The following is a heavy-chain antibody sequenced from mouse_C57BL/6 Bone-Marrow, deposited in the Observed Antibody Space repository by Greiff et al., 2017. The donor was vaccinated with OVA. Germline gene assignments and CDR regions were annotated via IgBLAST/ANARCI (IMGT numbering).Heavy chain of an antibody. CDR2: IDPATGGT. CDR3: TRSGNICRNFDV. CDR1: GYTFTGYE. V-gene: IGHV1-15*01. Sequence: QVQLQQSGAELVRPGASVTLSCKASGYTFTGYEMHWVKQTPVHGLEWIGDIDPATGGTTSNQKFKGKAILTADKSSSTAYMELRSLTSEDSAVYYCTRSGNICRNFDVWGTGTTVTVSS. J-gene: IGHJ1*03. D-gene: IGHD6-1*01.